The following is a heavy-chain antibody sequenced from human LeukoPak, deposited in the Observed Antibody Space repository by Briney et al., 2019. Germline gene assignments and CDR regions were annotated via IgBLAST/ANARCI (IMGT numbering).Heavy chain of an antibody. CDR2: ISSSSSTI. V-gene: IGHV3-48*01. Sequence: GGSLRLSCAASGFTFSSYGMNWVRQAPGKGLEWVSYISSSSSTIYYADSVKGRFTISRDNARNSLYLQMNSLRAEDTAVYYCARDTSVNSGSYGPFDYWGQGTLVTVSS. D-gene: IGHD1-26*01. CDR1: GFTFSSYG. CDR3: ARDTSVNSGSYGPFDY. J-gene: IGHJ4*02.